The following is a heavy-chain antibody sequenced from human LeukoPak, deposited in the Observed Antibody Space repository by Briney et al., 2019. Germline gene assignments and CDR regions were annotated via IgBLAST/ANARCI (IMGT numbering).Heavy chain of an antibody. CDR3: AKGGYDILTGYHYGMDV. CDR1: GFTFSSYA. V-gene: IGHV3-23*01. J-gene: IGHJ6*04. Sequence: GGSLRLSCAASGFTFSSYAMSWVRQAPGKGLEWVSAISGSGGSTYYADSGKGRFTISRDSSKNTLYLQMNSLRAEDTAVYYCAKGGYDILTGYHYGMDVWGKGTTVTVSS. CDR2: ISGSGGST. D-gene: IGHD3-9*01.